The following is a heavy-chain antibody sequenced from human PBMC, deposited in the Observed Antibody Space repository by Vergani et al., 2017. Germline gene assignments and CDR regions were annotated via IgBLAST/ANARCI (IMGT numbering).Heavy chain of an antibody. CDR2: ISTNGGTT. J-gene: IGHJ4*02. Sequence: EVQLVESGGGLVQPGGSLGLSCSTFGFTFSSYAMYWVRQAPGKGLEFVSSISTNGGTTYYADSVKGRFTISRDNSESTLHLQMTSLRAEDTAVYYCANIAAPGPRGRGTGNWGQGTLVTVSS. CDR3: ANIAAPGPRGRGTGN. V-gene: IGHV3-64D*06. D-gene: IGHD6-13*01. CDR1: GFTFSSYA.